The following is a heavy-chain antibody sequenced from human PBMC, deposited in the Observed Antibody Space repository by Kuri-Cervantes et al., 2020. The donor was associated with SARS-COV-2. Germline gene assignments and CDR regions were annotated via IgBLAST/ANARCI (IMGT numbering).Heavy chain of an antibody. CDR2: MNPNSGIT. CDR1: GYTFTSYG. CDR3: ATGSTSGWYRRDFDF. Sequence: SVKVSCKASGYTFTSYGISWVRQAPGQGLEWMGWMNPNSGITGYAQKFQGRVTITRDTSRSTDYMELSSLRSDDTAVYYCATGSTSGWYRRDFDFWGLGTLVTVSS. J-gene: IGHJ4*02. V-gene: IGHV1-8*02. D-gene: IGHD6-19*01.